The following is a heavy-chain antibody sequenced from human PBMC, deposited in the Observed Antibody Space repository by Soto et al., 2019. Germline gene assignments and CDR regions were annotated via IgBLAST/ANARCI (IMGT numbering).Heavy chain of an antibody. V-gene: IGHV3-23*01. D-gene: IGHD5-18*01. CDR3: AKDIPDTANGGGWGY. Sequence: GGSLRLSCAASGVTFSSYAMSGVRKAPGKGLEWVSAISGSGGSTYYADSVKGRFTISRDNSKNTLYLQMNSLRAEDTAVYYCAKDIPDTANGGGWGYWGQRTLVTVSS. CDR2: ISGSGGST. CDR1: GVTFSSYA. J-gene: IGHJ4*02.